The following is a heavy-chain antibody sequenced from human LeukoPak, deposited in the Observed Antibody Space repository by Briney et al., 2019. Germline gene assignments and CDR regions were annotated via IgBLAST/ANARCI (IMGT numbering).Heavy chain of an antibody. CDR3: GRTRGSALSTGSYY. V-gene: IGHV4-4*07. D-gene: IGHD2-15*01. Sequence: SETLSLTCTVSGGSISSYYWSWIRQPAGKGLEWIGRIYTSGSTNYNPSLKSRVTMSVDTSKNQFSLKLSSVTAADTAVYYCGRTRGSALSTGSYYWGQGTLVTVSS. J-gene: IGHJ4*02. CDR2: IYTSGST. CDR1: GGSISSYY.